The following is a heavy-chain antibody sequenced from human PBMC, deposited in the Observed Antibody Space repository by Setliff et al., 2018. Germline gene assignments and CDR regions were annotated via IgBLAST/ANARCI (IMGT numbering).Heavy chain of an antibody. J-gene: IGHJ3*01. D-gene: IGHD1-26*01. V-gene: IGHV4-30-4*08. CDR1: GDSISSGDYF. Sequence: SETLSLTCTVSGDSISSGDYFWSWIRQPPGKGLEWIAYIYHSGRAYYNPSLKSRVTMSVDTSKNQFSLHLTSVTAADTAVYYCAREVGTSTSSDAFDVWGQGMMVTVSS. CDR2: IYHSGRA. CDR3: AREVGTSTSSDAFDV.